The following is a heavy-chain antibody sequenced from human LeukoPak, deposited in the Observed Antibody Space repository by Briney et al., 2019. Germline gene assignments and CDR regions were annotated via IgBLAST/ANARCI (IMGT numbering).Heavy chain of an antibody. CDR2: INHSEST. Sequence: KSSETLSLTCAVYGGSFSGYYWSWIRQPPGKGLEWIGEINHSESTNYNPSLKSRVTTSVDTSKNQFSLKLSSVTAADTAVYYCARGSGVVAARTFDYWGQGTLVTVSS. J-gene: IGHJ4*02. CDR3: ARGSGVVAARTFDY. D-gene: IGHD2-15*01. CDR1: GGSFSGYY. V-gene: IGHV4-34*01.